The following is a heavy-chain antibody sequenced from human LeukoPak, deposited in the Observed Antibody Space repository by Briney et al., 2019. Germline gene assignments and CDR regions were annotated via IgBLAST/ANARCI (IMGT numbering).Heavy chain of an antibody. V-gene: IGHV3-74*01. J-gene: IGHJ4*02. D-gene: IGHD2-2*01. CDR2: IYSDGNTT. Sequence: GGSLRLSCAASGFTFSSYWMHWVRQAPGKGLVWVSRIYSDGNTTNYADSVKGRFTISRDNAKNTLYLQMNSLRAEDTAVCYCARDQGSTSRGIDYWGQGTLVTVSS. CDR1: GFTFSSYW. CDR3: ARDQGSTSRGIDY.